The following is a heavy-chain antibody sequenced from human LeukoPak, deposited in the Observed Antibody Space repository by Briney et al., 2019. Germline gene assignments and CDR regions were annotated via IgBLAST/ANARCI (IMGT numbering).Heavy chain of an antibody. D-gene: IGHD6-13*01. Sequence: PGWALRLSCAASVFSFRDYAMIWVRQAPGKGGAWVAGIRGSATKTYYSDSVEGRFTISRDNSKSTVYLQMSSVRAEDTAVCYCAKDTKTEYGTSYLNWFDPWGQGTLVTVSS. V-gene: IGHV3-23*01. CDR1: VFSFRDYA. CDR3: AKDTKTEYGTSYLNWFDP. CDR2: IRGSATKT. J-gene: IGHJ5*02.